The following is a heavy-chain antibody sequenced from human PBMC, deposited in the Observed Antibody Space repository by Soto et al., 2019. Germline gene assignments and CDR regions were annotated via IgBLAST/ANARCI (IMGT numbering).Heavy chain of an antibody. J-gene: IGHJ4*02. V-gene: IGHV3-23*01. CDR3: AKAEYCSGGPCYPYYFDS. Sequence: GSLRLSCAASGFTFSSYAMSWVRQAPGKGLEWVSAISGSGDNTYYADSVKGRFTISRDNSKNTLYLQMNSLRAEDTALYYCAKAEYCSGGPCYPYYFDSWGQGTLVTVSS. CDR2: ISGSGDNT. CDR1: GFTFSSYA. D-gene: IGHD2-15*01.